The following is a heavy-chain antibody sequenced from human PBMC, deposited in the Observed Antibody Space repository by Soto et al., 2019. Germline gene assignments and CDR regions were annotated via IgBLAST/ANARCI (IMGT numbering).Heavy chain of an antibody. D-gene: IGHD3-3*01. CDR3: ARGDFWSGFRHDYYGMDV. CDR2: INPSGGST. V-gene: IGHV1-46*01. Sequence: SSLKISFKASGCTFTSYYMHWVRQAPGQVLEWMGIINPSGGSTSYAQKFQGRVTMTRDTSTSTVYMELSSLRSEDTAVYYCARGDFWSGFRHDYYGMDVWGQGTTVTVSS. J-gene: IGHJ6*01. CDR1: GCTFTSYY.